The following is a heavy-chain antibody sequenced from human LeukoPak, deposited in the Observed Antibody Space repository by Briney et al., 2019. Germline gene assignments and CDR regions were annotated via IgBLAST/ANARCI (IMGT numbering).Heavy chain of an antibody. CDR3: ATSHDSAGND. CDR2: VRHDGSAK. J-gene: IGHJ4*02. V-gene: IGHV3-7*01. Sequence: GGSLRLSCAASGFAFSDFWMSWVRQAPGKGLEWVANVRHDGSAKYYVPSVRGRFTISRDNVKNSLYLQMNSLTVEDTAVYYCATSHDSAGNDWGQGTLVTVSS. D-gene: IGHD2-15*01. CDR1: GFAFSDFW.